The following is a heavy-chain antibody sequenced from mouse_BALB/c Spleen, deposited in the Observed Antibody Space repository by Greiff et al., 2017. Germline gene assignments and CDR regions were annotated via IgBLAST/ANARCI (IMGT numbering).Heavy chain of an antibody. CDR2: IWSGGST. CDR1: GFSLTSYG. J-gene: IGHJ1*01. D-gene: IGHD1-1*01. CDR3: ARGSTNWYFDI. V-gene: IGHV2-2*02. Sequence: VKLMESGPGLVQPSQSLSITCTVSGFSLTSYGVHWVRQSPGKGLEWLGVIWSGGSTDYNAAFISRLSISKDNSKSQVFFKMNSLQANDTAIYYCARGSTNWYFDIWGAGTTVTVSS.